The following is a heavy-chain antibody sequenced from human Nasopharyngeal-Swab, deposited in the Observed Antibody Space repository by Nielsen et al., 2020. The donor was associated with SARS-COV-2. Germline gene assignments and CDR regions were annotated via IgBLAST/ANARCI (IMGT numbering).Heavy chain of an antibody. CDR3: ARDAPAHYGAFY. CDR1: GFTFSSFG. J-gene: IGHJ4*02. CDR2: IAHDASNE. Sequence: GESLKIPCAASGFTFSSFGMHWVRQAPGKGLEWVAFIAHDASNEYYGDSVKGRFSISRDSSKNTLYLQMDGLRGEDTAVYYCARDAPAHYGAFYWGRGTLVTVSS. D-gene: IGHD4-17*01. V-gene: IGHV3-30*03.